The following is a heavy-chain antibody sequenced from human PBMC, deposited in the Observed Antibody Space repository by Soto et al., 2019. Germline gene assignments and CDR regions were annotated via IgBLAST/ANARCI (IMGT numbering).Heavy chain of an antibody. D-gene: IGHD3-10*01. CDR2: ISWNSGSI. CDR3: AKDIGSGSYS. CDR1: GFTFDDYA. V-gene: IGHV3-9*01. J-gene: IGHJ4*02. Sequence: PGGSLRLSCAASGFTFDDYAMHWVRQAPGKGLEWVSGISWNSGSIGYADSVKGRFTISRDNAKNSLYLQMNSLRAEDTALYYCAKDIGSGSYSWSQGTLVTVSS.